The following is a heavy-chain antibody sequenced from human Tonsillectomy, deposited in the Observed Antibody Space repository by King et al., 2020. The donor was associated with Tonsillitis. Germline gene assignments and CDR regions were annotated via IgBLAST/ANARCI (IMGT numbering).Heavy chain of an antibody. J-gene: IGHJ2*01. CDR2: ISAYNGNT. CDR3: ARDPYGGNSPLYFDL. D-gene: IGHD4-23*01. V-gene: IGHV1-18*04. Sequence: VQLVESGGEVKKPGASVKVSCKASGYTFTTYGISWVRQAPGQGLEWMGWISAYNGNTNYAQKLQGRVTMTTDTSTSTAYMELRSLRSDDTAVYYCARDPYGGNSPLYFDLWGRGTLVTVSS. CDR1: GYTFTTYG.